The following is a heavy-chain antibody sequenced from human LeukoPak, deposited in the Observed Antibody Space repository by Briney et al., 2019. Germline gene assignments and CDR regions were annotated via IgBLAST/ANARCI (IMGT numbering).Heavy chain of an antibody. CDR1: GGSISSSSYY. CDR2: INHSGST. J-gene: IGHJ4*02. Sequence: SETLSLTCTVSGGSISSSSYYWGWIRQPPGKGLEWIGEINHSGSTNYNPSLKSRVTISVDTSKNQFSLKLSSVTAADTAVYYCARAPVLYYFDYWGQGTLVTVSS. CDR3: ARAPVLYYFDY. V-gene: IGHV4-39*07. D-gene: IGHD2/OR15-2a*01.